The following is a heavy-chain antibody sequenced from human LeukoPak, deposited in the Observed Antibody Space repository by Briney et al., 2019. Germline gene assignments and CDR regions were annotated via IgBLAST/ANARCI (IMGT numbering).Heavy chain of an antibody. Sequence: PSETLFLTCTVSGGSISSSSYYLGWVRQPPGKGLGWIGSIYYSGSTYYNLSLKSRVTISVDTSKNQFSLKLSSVTAADTAVYYCARGQDYYDSLNIWGQGTMVTVSS. CDR3: ARGQDYYDSLNI. CDR2: IYYSGST. D-gene: IGHD3-22*01. V-gene: IGHV4-39*07. CDR1: GGSISSSSYY. J-gene: IGHJ3*02.